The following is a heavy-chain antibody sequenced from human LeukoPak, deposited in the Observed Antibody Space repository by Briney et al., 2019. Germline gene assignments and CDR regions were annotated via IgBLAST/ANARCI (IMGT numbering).Heavy chain of an antibody. J-gene: IGHJ4*02. V-gene: IGHV1-24*01. CDR2: FDPEDGET. CDR1: GYTLTELS. D-gene: IGHD4-23*01. Sequence: ASVKVSCKVSGYTLTELSMHWVRQAPGKGLEWMGGFDPEDGETIYAQKFQGRVTMTEDTSTDTAYMELSSLRSEDTAVYYCATSPPSYGGNSFFDYWGQGTLVTVSS. CDR3: ATSPPSYGGNSFFDY.